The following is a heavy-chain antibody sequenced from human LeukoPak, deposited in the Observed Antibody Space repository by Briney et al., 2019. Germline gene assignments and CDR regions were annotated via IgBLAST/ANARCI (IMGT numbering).Heavy chain of an antibody. Sequence: GGSLRLSCTASGFTFSTYAMNWVRQAPGKGLEWVSTISGSGGSSYYADSVKGRFTISRDNAKNSLYLQMNSLRAEDTAVYYCARAPSKYDFWSGYHYYYMDVWGKGTTVTVSS. V-gene: IGHV3-23*01. J-gene: IGHJ6*03. CDR3: ARAPSKYDFWSGYHYYYMDV. CDR2: ISGSGGSS. CDR1: GFTFSTYA. D-gene: IGHD3-3*01.